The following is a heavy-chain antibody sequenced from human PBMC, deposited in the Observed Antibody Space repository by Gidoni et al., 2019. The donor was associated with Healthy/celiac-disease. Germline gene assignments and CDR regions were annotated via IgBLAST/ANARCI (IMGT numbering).Heavy chain of an antibody. CDR2: IYYSGST. CDR3: ARYNSGEDDFEY. Sequence: QVQPQDSGPGLVKPSETLSPTCTVPGGSISSYSWSWTRQPPGKGLEWIGYIYYSGSTNYNPSLKSRVTISVDTSKNQFSLKLRSGTAADTAVYYCARYNSGEDDFEYWGQGTLVTVSS. J-gene: IGHJ4*02. CDR1: GGSISSYS. V-gene: IGHV4-59*08. D-gene: IGHD1-1*01.